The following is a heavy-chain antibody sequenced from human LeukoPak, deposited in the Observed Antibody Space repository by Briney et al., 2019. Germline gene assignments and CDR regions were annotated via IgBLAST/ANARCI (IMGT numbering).Heavy chain of an antibody. V-gene: IGHV4-61*02. CDR1: GVSINSGNYY. J-gene: IGHJ4*02. CDR3: ARVESPHTVTTLDY. CDR2: IFTGGST. Sequence: SETLSLTCSVSGVSINSGNYYWTWIRQPAGKGLQWIGRIFTGGSTNYNPSLQSRVTISMDTSKNQFSLKLSSVTAADTAVYYCARVESPHTVTTLDYWGQGTLVTVSS. D-gene: IGHD4-17*01.